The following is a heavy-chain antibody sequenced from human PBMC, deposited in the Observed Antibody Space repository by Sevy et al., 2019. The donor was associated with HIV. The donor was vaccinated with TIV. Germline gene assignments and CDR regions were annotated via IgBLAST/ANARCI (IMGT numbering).Heavy chain of an antibody. CDR2: ISYDGRNE. CDR1: GFSFRRYA. J-gene: IGHJ6*02. Sequence: GGSLRLSCEASGFSFRRYAMHWVRQAPGKGLEWLTVISYDGRNEYYIDSVKGRFTISRDNSKNTLYLQMNSLRAEDTAVYHCARDCSSTTCLWGLDVWGQGTTVTVSS. CDR3: ARDCSSTTCLWGLDV. D-gene: IGHD2-2*01. V-gene: IGHV3-30*04.